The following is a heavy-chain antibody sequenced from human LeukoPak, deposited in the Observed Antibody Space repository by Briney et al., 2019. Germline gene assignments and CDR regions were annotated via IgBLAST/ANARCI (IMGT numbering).Heavy chain of an antibody. CDR1: GFTFSSYG. V-gene: IGHV3-33*06. CDR3: AKDSAGTTSYFDY. CDR2: IWYDGSNK. J-gene: IGHJ4*02. D-gene: IGHD1-7*01. Sequence: PVRSLRLSGAASGFTFSSYGMHWVRQAPGKGLEWVAVIWYDGSNKYYADSVKGRFTISRDNSKNTLYLQMNSLRAEDTAVYYCAKDSAGTTSYFDYWGQGTLVTVSS.